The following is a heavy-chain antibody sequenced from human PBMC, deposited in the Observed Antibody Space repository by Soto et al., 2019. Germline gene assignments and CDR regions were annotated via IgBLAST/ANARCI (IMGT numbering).Heavy chain of an antibody. V-gene: IGHV1-18*01. CDR3: ARDWRGAEGFDP. CDR1: GYTVSTYG. J-gene: IGHJ5*02. D-gene: IGHD3-3*01. CDR2: IGAHNGDT. Sequence: GASVKVACKTCGYTVSTYGLTRVLQAPGQGLAWTAWIGAHNGDTNYAHNFQGRVTMTTDSSTTASYMELRSLTSDDTAVYFCARDWRGAEGFDPWGQGTLVTVSS.